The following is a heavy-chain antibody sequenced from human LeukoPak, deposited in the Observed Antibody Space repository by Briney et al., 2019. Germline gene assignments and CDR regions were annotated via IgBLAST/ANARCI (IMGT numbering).Heavy chain of an antibody. V-gene: IGHV4-34*01. D-gene: IGHD5-18*01. J-gene: IGHJ4*02. CDR3: ARVGYSYGPGTDY. CDR1: GGSFSGYY. Sequence: SETLSLTCAVYGGSFSGYYWSWIRQPPGKGLEWIGEINHSGSTNYNPSLKSRVTISVDTSKNQFSLKLSSVTAADTAVYYCARVGYSYGPGTDYWGQGTLVTVSS. CDR2: INHSGST.